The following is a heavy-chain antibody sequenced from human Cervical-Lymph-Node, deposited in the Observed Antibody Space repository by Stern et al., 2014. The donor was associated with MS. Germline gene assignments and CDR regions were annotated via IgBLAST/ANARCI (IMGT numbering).Heavy chain of an antibody. D-gene: IGHD1-1*01. Sequence: QFTLRESGPTLVKPTQTLTLTCSFSGFSLSTSGVNVGWFRQPPGKALELLGFLFWDDDKRYRPPLKTRLTITKHASENQVVLTMTNVDPLDTATYYCAHRRVQSDAWPTTFDYWGPGTLVTVSS. CDR3: AHRRVQSDAWPTTFDY. J-gene: IGHJ4*02. V-gene: IGHV2-5*02. CDR2: LFWDDDK. CDR1: GFSLSTSGVN.